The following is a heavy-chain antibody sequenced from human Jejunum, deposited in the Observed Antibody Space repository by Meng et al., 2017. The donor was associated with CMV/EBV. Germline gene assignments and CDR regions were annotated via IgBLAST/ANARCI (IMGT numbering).Heavy chain of an antibody. CDR1: SVSNNNGA. CDR2: TFYRSKWYN. J-gene: IGHJ6*02. CDR3: ARGLPNYYEYGMDV. V-gene: IGHV6-1*01. Sequence: SVSNNNGAWNWVRQSPSRGIEWLGRTFYRSKWYNEYALSVKSRITVNPDTSKNQFSLQLSSVTPEDTAVYYCARGLPNYYEYGMDVWGQGTTVTVSS.